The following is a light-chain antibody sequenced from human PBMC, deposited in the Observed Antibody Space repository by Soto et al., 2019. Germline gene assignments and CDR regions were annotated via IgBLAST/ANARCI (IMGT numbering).Light chain of an antibody. CDR1: SSDVGSYNR. V-gene: IGLV2-18*02. CDR2: EVT. Sequence: QSALTQPPSVSGSPGQSVTISCTGTSSDVGSYNRVSWYQQPPGTAPKLMIYEVTNRPSGVPDRFSGSKSGNTASLTISGLQAEYEADYYCRSYTSSSTYVFGPGTNLTVL. J-gene: IGLJ1*01. CDR3: RSYTSSSTYV.